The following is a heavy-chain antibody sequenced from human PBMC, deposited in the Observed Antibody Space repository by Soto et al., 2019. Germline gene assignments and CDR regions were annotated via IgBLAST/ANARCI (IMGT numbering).Heavy chain of an antibody. J-gene: IGHJ6*02. CDR1: TTTFSSSG. CDR3: EKDGPHFDVDV. V-gene: IGHV3-30*02. Sequence: GGSLRLSCAASTTTFSSSGWHWVRQAPGRGLEWVAFHSNDGITKTYGDSVKGRFTISRDNSEKMVFLQMNSLRSDDTAIYYCEKDGPHFDVDVWGQGTRVTVSS. D-gene: IGHD3-9*01. CDR2: HSNDGITK.